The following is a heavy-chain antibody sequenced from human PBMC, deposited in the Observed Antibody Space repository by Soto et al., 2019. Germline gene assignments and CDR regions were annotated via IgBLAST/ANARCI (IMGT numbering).Heavy chain of an antibody. Sequence: SVKVSCKASGGTFSSYAISWVRQAPGQGLEWMGGVIPIFGTANYAQKFQGRVTITRDTSASTAYMELSSLRYEDTAVYYCARGPLLWGDVWGQGTTVTVSS. CDR2: VIPIFGTA. D-gene: IGHD3-10*01. V-gene: IGHV1-69*05. J-gene: IGHJ6*02. CDR3: ARGPLLWGDV. CDR1: GGTFSSYA.